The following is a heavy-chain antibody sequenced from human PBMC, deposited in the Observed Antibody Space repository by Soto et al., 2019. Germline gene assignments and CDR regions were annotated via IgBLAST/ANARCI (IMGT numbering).Heavy chain of an antibody. CDR2: IIPIIGTA. CDR3: ARGGLYNYGIDV. Sequence: QVQLVQSGAEVKKPGSSVKVSCKASGGTFSSYAISWVRQAPGQGLEWMGGIIPIIGTANYAQKFQGRVTITADESTSTAYMELSSLRSEDTVVYYFARGGLYNYGIDVWGQGTTVTVSS. CDR1: GGTFSSYA. J-gene: IGHJ6*02. V-gene: IGHV1-69*01. D-gene: IGHD2-15*01.